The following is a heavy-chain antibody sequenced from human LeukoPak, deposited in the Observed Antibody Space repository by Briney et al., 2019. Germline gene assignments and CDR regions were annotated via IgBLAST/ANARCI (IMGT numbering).Heavy chain of an antibody. D-gene: IGHD3-22*01. CDR2: INSDGSST. Sequence: GGSLRLSCAASGFTFSSYWMHWVRQAPGKGLVWVLRINSDGSSTSYADSVKGRFTISRDNAKNTLYLQMNSLRAEDTAVYYCARGKYYYDSSGVGAFDIWGQGTMVTVSS. J-gene: IGHJ3*02. CDR3: ARGKYYYDSSGVGAFDI. CDR1: GFTFSSYW. V-gene: IGHV3-74*01.